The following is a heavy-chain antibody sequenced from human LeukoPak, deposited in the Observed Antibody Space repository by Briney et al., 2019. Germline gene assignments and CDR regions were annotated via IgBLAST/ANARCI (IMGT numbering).Heavy chain of an antibody. Sequence: PGGSLRLSCAASGFTFSSYSMNWVRQAPGKGLEWVSSISSSSSYIYYADSVKGRFTISRDNAKNSLYLQMNSLRAEDTAVYYCARDRSGILTGYYIANWGQGTLVTVSS. D-gene: IGHD3-9*01. CDR2: ISSSSSYI. J-gene: IGHJ4*02. CDR1: GFTFSSYS. CDR3: ARDRSGILTGYYIAN. V-gene: IGHV3-21*01.